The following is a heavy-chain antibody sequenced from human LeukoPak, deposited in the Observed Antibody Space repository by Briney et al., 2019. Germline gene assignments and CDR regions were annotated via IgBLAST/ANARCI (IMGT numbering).Heavy chain of an antibody. CDR1: GFTFSSYG. CDR2: ISYDGSNK. J-gene: IGHJ6*02. Sequence: PGGSLRLSCAASGFTFSSYGMHWVRQAPGKGLEWVAVISYDGSNKYYADSVKGRFTISRDNSKNRMYLQMNSLRAEDTAVYYCARDRTTGYGMDVWGQGTTVTVSS. D-gene: IGHD1-1*01. V-gene: IGHV3-30*03. CDR3: ARDRTTGYGMDV.